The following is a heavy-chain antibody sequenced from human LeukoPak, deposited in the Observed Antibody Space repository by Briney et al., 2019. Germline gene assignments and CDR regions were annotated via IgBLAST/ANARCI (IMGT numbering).Heavy chain of an antibody. D-gene: IGHD2/OR15-2a*01. V-gene: IGHV4-34*01. CDR3: ATNYVQAPLGRDY. CDR2: INHSGST. CDR1: GGSFSGHY. Sequence: SETLSLTCAVYGGSFSGHYWSWIRQPPGKGLEWIGEINHSGSTNYNPSLKSRVTISVDTSKNQFSLKLSSVTAADTAVYYCATNYVQAPLGRDYWGQGTLVTVSS. J-gene: IGHJ4*02.